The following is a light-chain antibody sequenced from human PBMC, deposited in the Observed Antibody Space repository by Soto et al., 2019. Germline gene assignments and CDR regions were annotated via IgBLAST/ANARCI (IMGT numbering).Light chain of an antibody. Sequence: DIQMTQYPSSLSASVGDRVTITCRASQSITNSFNWYQQKPGKAPKLLIYAASSLQSEVPSRFSGSASGTDFTLTISSLQPEDFATYYCQQSYSTPYTFGQGTKLVIK. CDR3: QQSYSTPYT. V-gene: IGKV1-39*01. CDR1: QSITNS. CDR2: AAS. J-gene: IGKJ2*01.